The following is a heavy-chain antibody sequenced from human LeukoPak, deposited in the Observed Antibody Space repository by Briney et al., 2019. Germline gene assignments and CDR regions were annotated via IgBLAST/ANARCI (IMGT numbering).Heavy chain of an antibody. CDR1: GGTVSSSSSY. Sequence: SETLSLTCTVSGGTVSSSSSYWIWIRQPPGKGLEWIGYIYYSGTTTYNPSLKSRVTISVDTSKNQFSLRLSSVTAADTAVYYCARRDWGSSFDFWGQGTLVTVSS. D-gene: IGHD7-27*01. V-gene: IGHV4-61*01. CDR2: IYYSGTT. CDR3: ARRDWGSSFDF. J-gene: IGHJ4*02.